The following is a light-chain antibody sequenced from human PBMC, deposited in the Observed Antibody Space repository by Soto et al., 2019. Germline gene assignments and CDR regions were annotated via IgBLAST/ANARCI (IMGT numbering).Light chain of an antibody. Sequence: QSVLTPPASVSGSPGEAITISYTGTSSDVGGYNYVSWYQQHPGKAPKLMIYEVTSRPSGVSNRFSASKSGSTASLSISGLQAEDEADYYCSSYTSTSTYVLGAGTKVTVL. CDR2: EVT. J-gene: IGLJ1*01. V-gene: IGLV2-14*01. CDR3: SSYTSTSTYV. CDR1: SSDVGGYNY.